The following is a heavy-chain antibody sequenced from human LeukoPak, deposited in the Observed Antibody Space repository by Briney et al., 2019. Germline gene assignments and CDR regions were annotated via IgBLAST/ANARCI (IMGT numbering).Heavy chain of an antibody. J-gene: IGHJ4*02. CDR1: GFTFSSYA. CDR3: VKTYGMGSFSN. D-gene: IGHD3-10*01. Sequence: PGGSLRLSCSASGFTFSSYAMHWVRQAPGKGLEYVSGLRSNGGYTYYADSVKDRFIISRDNSKNTLYLQMSSLRAEDTAVYYCVKTYGMGSFSNWGQGTLVTVSS. V-gene: IGHV3-64D*06. CDR2: LRSNGGYT.